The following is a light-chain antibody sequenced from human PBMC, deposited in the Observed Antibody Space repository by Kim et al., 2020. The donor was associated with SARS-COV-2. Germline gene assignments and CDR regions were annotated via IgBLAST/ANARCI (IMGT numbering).Light chain of an antibody. CDR1: KLGDKY. V-gene: IGLV3-1*01. J-gene: IGLJ2*01. CDR2: QDS. Sequence: SYELTQPPSVSVSPGQTASITCSGDKLGDKYACWYQQKPGQSPVLVIYQDSKRPSGIPERFSGSNSGNTATLTISGTQAMDEADYYCQAWDSSTLVFGGGTQLTLL. CDR3: QAWDSSTLV.